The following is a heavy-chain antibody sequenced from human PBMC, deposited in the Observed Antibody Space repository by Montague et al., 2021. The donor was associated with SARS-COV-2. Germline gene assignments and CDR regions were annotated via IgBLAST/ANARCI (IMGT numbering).Heavy chain of an antibody. Sequence: SETLSLTCAVYGGSFSDYYWSWISQPPGKGLEWIGEINHRGTSNYNPSFKTRASISVDTSKNQFSLYLSSVTAADTAVYYCARGRQHFNMIVVVMTGGEYYLDYWGQGALVTVSS. CDR2: INHRGTS. CDR1: GGSFSDYY. V-gene: IGHV4-34*01. J-gene: IGHJ4*02. CDR3: ARGRQHFNMIVVVMTGGEYYLDY. D-gene: IGHD3-22*01.